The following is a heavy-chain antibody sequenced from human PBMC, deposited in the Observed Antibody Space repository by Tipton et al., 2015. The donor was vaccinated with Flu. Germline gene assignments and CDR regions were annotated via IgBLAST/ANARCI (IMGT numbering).Heavy chain of an antibody. CDR2: ISSSGSTI. D-gene: IGHD5-18*01. J-gene: IGHJ4*02. CDR1: GFTFSSYE. V-gene: IGHV3-48*03. Sequence: SLRLSCAASGFTFSSYEMNWVRQAPGKGLEWVSYISSSGSTIYYADSVKGRFTISRDNAKNSLYLQMNSLRAEDTAVYYCASRGYSYGLRYWGQGTLVTVSS. CDR3: ASRGYSYGLRY.